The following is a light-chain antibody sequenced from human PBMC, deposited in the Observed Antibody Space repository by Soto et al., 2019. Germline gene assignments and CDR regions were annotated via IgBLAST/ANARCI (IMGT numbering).Light chain of an antibody. Sequence: DIVMTQSPLSLPVTPGEPASISCRSSQSLLQSNGYIYLDWYLQKPGQSPQLLIYLGSSRASGVPDRFSGSGSDTDFTLKISRVEAEDVGVYYCMRALQTPWTFGQGTKVEIK. CDR1: QSLLQSNGYIY. V-gene: IGKV2-28*01. CDR3: MRALQTPWT. CDR2: LGS. J-gene: IGKJ1*01.